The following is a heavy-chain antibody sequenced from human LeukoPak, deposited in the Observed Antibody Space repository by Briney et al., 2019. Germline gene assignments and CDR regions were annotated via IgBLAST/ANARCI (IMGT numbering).Heavy chain of an antibody. CDR3: ASANALYYDSSGYTRFDY. D-gene: IGHD3-22*01. CDR2: IYYSGST. Sequence: SETLSLTCTVSGGSISSSSYYWSWIRQPPGKGLEWIGSIYYSGSTYYNPSLKSRVTISVDRSKNQFSLKLSSVTAAGTAVYYCASANALYYDSSGYTRFDYWGQGTLVTVSA. CDR1: GGSISSSSYY. J-gene: IGHJ4*02. V-gene: IGHV4-39*07.